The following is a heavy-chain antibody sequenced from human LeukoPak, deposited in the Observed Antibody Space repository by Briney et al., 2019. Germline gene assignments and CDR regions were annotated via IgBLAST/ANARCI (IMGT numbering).Heavy chain of an antibody. CDR2: IYPGDSDT. V-gene: IGHV5-51*01. CDR1: GYSFTSYW. CDR3: ARGPYDSSGYYYLGDAFDI. D-gene: IGHD3-22*01. Sequence: GESLKISCKGSGYSFTSYWIGWVRQMPGKGLEWMGIIYPGDSDTRYSPSFQGQVTISADKSISTAYLQWSSLKASDTAMYYCARGPYDSSGYYYLGDAFDIWGQGTMVTVSS. J-gene: IGHJ3*02.